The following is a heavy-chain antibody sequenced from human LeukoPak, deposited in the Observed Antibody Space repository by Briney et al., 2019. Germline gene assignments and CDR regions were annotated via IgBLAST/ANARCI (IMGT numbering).Heavy chain of an antibody. CDR1: GGTFSSYA. D-gene: IGHD3-10*01. Sequence: SVKVSCKASGGTFSSYAISWVRQAPGQGLEWMGGIIPIFGTANYAQKFQDRVTITADESTSTAYMELSSLRSEDTAVYYCARAAYGSGSYGAPNDYYYYGMDVWGQGTTVTVSS. V-gene: IGHV1-69*13. J-gene: IGHJ6*02. CDR3: ARAAYGSGSYGAPNDYYYYGMDV. CDR2: IIPIFGTA.